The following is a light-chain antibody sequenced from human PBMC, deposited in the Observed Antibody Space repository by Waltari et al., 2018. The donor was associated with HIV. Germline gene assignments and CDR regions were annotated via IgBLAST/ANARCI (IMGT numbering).Light chain of an antibody. CDR2: FAS. V-gene: IGKV1-9*01. CDR3: QQHKSYPLT. J-gene: IGKJ3*01. Sequence: DIQLDQSPSFLSASVGDRVTVTCRASQGISNSLAWYQQEPGKAPKLLIYFASTLESGVPSRFSGSGSGTEFTLTINNLQPEDFAAYFCQQHKSYPLTFGPGTKVEIK. CDR1: QGISNS.